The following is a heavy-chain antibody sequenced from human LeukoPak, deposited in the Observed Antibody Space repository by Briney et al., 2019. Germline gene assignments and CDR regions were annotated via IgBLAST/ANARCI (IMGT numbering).Heavy chain of an antibody. V-gene: IGHV4-30-2*01. J-gene: IGHJ4*02. D-gene: IGHD3-10*01. CDR3: ARGFYGAGSHFDY. Sequence: SETLSLTCAVSGGSISSRDVPWSWIRQPPGKGLDSIGYIFHTAHTSYNPSRKSRLTISVDMSKNQLSLRLPAVTAEDTAVYYCARGFYGAGSHFDYWGQGTLVTVSS. CDR1: GGSISSRDVP. CDR2: IFHTAHT.